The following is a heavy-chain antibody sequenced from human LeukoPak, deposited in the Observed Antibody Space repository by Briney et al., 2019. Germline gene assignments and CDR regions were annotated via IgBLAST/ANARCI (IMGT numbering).Heavy chain of an antibody. CDR1: GFTFSSYW. CDR3: ARDKVAGVVPAAPNTYYYYMDV. Sequence: QSGGSLRLSCAASGFTFSSYWMHWVRQAPGKGLVWVSRIDTDGSDTSYADSVKGRFTISRDNAKNTLYLQMNSLRAEDTAVYYCARDKVAGVVPAAPNTYYYYMDVWGKGTTVTVSS. D-gene: IGHD2-2*01. J-gene: IGHJ6*03. CDR2: IDTDGSDT. V-gene: IGHV3-74*01.